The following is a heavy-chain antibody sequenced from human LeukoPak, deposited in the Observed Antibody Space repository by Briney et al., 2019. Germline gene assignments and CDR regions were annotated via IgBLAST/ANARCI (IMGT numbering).Heavy chain of an antibody. Sequence: ASVTVSCKASGYTFTGYYMHWVRQAPGQGLEWMGWINPNSGGTNYEQKFQGRVTMTRDTSISTAYMELSRLRSDDTAVYYCARDMGNDSSGAGYGMDVWGQGTTVTVSS. CDR1: GYTFTGYY. D-gene: IGHD3-22*01. CDR2: INPNSGGT. J-gene: IGHJ6*02. CDR3: ARDMGNDSSGAGYGMDV. V-gene: IGHV1-2*02.